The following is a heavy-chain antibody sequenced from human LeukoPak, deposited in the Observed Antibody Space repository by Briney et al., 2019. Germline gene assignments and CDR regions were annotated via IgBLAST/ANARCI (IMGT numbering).Heavy chain of an antibody. V-gene: IGHV3-48*04. CDR1: GFTFSSYS. D-gene: IGHD3-16*01. Sequence: GGSLRLSCAASGFTFSSYSMNWVRQAPGKGLEWVSYISSSSSTIYYADSVKGRFTISRDNAKNSLYLQMNSLRGDDTAVYYCARGGRRFWGQGTLVTVSS. CDR2: ISSSSSTI. CDR3: ARGGRRF. J-gene: IGHJ4*02.